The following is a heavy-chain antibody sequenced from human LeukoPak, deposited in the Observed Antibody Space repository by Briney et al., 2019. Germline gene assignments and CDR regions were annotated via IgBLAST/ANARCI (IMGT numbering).Heavy chain of an antibody. CDR2: ISWNSGSI. V-gene: IGHV3-9*01. Sequence: GGSLRLSCAASGFTFDDYAMHWVRHAPGKGLEWVSGISWNSGSIGYADSVKGRFTISRDNAKNSLYLQMNSLRAEDTAIYYCARLRLGAFDIWGQGTLVTVSS. J-gene: IGHJ3*02. CDR1: GFTFDDYA. CDR3: ARLRLGAFDI. D-gene: IGHD5-12*01.